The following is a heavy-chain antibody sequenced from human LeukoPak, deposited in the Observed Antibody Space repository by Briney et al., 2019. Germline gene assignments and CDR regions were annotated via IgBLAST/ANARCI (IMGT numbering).Heavy chain of an antibody. J-gene: IGHJ4*02. CDR2: IYPTDSDA. CDR3: ARPSMVRGVLYY. V-gene: IGHV5-51*01. Sequence: GESLKISCKGSGYTFTTYWIGWVRQMPGKGLEWMGIIYPTDSDARYSPSFQGQVTISADKSISTAYLQWSSLKASDTAMYYCARPSMVRGVLYYWGQGTLVTVSS. D-gene: IGHD3-10*01. CDR1: GYTFTTYW.